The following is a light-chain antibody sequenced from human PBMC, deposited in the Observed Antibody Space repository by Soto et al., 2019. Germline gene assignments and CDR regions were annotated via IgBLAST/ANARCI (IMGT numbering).Light chain of an antibody. Sequence: EIVLTQSPATLSLSPGERATLSCRASQSVGSSFAWYQQKPGQGPRLLIYDASKRATGIPARFGGSGSGTDFTLTNSSLEPEDVAVYYCQQRTNWPPIFTFGGGTKVDIK. CDR1: QSVGSS. CDR3: QQRTNWPPIFT. CDR2: DAS. J-gene: IGKJ4*01. V-gene: IGKV3-11*01.